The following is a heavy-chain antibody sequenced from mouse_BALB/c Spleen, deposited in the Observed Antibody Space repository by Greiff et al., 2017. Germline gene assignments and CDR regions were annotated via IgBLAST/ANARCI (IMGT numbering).Heavy chain of an antibody. CDR2: ISSGGST. V-gene: IGHV5-6-5*01. D-gene: IGHD1-3*01. CDR3: ARGRGKGYYAMDY. CDR1: GFTFSSYA. Sequence: DVMLVESGGGLVKPGGSLKLSCAASGFTFSSYAMSWVRQTPEKRLEWVASISSGGSTYYPDSVKGRFTISRDNARNILYLQMSSLRSEDTAMYYCARGRGKGYYAMDYWGQGTSVTVSS. J-gene: IGHJ4*01.